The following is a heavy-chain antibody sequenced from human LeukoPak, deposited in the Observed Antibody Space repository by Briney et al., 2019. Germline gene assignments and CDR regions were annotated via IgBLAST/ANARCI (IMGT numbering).Heavy chain of an antibody. D-gene: IGHD3-22*01. Sequence: SVKGSCKASGGTFSRYAISWVRQAPGQGLEWMGGIIPIFGTANYAQKFQGRVTITTDESTSTAYMELSSLRSEDTAVYYCARDYDSSGYSQDAFDIWGQGTMVTVSS. CDR2: IIPIFGTA. J-gene: IGHJ3*02. CDR3: ARDYDSSGYSQDAFDI. V-gene: IGHV1-69*05. CDR1: GGTFSRYA.